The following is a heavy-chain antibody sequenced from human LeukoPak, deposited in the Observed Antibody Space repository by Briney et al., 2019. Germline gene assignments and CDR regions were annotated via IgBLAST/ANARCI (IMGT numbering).Heavy chain of an antibody. CDR2: IYYSGST. Sequence: SETLSLTCTVSGGSISSYYWTWIRQPPGKGLEWIGYIYYSGSTNYNPSLKSRGTISVDTSKNQFSLKLSSVTAADTAVYYCARTQDYGGSDAFDIWGQGTMVTVSS. V-gene: IGHV4-59*01. J-gene: IGHJ3*02. CDR1: GGSISSYY. D-gene: IGHD4-23*01. CDR3: ARTQDYGGSDAFDI.